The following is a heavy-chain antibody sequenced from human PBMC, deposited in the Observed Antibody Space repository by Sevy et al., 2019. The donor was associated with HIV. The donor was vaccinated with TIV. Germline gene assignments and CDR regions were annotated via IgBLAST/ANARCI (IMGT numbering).Heavy chain of an antibody. J-gene: IGHJ4*02. CDR1: GLTVSAYY. V-gene: IGHV3-53*01. Sequence: GGSLRLSCPVSGLTVSAYYMAWLRQAPGKGLEWVADVYVAGDSYSADSVQGRFTLSRDNYLNKMYLQMKSLRVEDTAVYYCARGTRQTEGGWFYFDYWSQGTLVTVSS. CDR3: ARGTRQTEGGWFYFDY. CDR2: VYVAGDS. D-gene: IGHD2-15*01.